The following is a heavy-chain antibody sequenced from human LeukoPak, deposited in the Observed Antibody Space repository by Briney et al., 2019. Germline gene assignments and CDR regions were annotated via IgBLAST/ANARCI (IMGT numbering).Heavy chain of an antibody. J-gene: IGHJ4*02. D-gene: IGHD3-10*01. CDR2: VYHSGST. CDR3: STNMPRGLHFDY. V-gene: IGHV4-59*11. Sequence: SETLSLICTVSGASLSSHYWSWIRQPPGGGLEWIGHVYHSGSTSYNPSLENRVSISIDTSKNQFSLKLSSVTAADTAIYYCSTNMPRGLHFDYWGQGTLVAVSS. CDR1: GASLSSHY.